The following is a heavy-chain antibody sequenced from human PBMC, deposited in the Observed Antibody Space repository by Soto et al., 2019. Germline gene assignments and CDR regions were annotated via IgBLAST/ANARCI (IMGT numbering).Heavy chain of an antibody. D-gene: IGHD3-22*01. CDR3: ARDRLRGYDSSGFYS. V-gene: IGHV1-3*01. CDR1: GYTFTSYA. Sequence: ASVKVSCKASGYTFTSYAMHWVRQAPGQRLEWMGWINPANGNRKFVQKFEDRVTMTTDTSTNTAFLELRSLKSDDTAIYYCARDRLRGYDSSGFYSWGHGTMVTVS. CDR2: INPANGNR. J-gene: IGHJ5*01.